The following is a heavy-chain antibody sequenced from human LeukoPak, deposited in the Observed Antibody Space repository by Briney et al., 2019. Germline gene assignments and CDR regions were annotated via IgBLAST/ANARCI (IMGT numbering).Heavy chain of an antibody. Sequence: ASVKVSCKASGYTFTGYYMHWVRQAPGQGLELMGWINPNSGGTNYAQKFQGRVTMTRDTSISTAYMELSRLRSDDTAVYYCARDNILTGYYGIDYWGQGTLVTVSS. J-gene: IGHJ4*02. D-gene: IGHD3-9*01. CDR2: INPNSGGT. V-gene: IGHV1-2*02. CDR3: ARDNILTGYYGIDY. CDR1: GYTFTGYY.